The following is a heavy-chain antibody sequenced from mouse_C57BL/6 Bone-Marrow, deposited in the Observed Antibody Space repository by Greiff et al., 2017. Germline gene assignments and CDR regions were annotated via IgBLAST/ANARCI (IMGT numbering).Heavy chain of an antibody. CDR1: GFNIKDDY. J-gene: IGHJ3*01. CDR2: IDPENGDT. Sequence: EVQLQQSGAELVRPGASVKLSCTASGFNIKDDYMHWVKQRPEQGLEWIGWIDPENGDTENASKFQGKATITADTSSNTAYLQLSSLTSEDTAVYYCTRGYYEAYWGQGTLVTVSA. V-gene: IGHV14-4*01. CDR3: TRGYYEAY. D-gene: IGHD2-3*01.